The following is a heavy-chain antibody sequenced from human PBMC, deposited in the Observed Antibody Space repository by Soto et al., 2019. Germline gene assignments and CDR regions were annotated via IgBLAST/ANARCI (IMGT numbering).Heavy chain of an antibody. CDR1: GFTFSSYA. J-gene: IGHJ4*02. CDR2: ISGSGGTT. V-gene: IGHV3-23*01. Sequence: EVQLLESGGGLVQPGGSLRLSCAASGFTFSSYAMSWVRQAPGRGLEWVSAISGSGGTTYYGDSVRGRFTVSRDNSRDTLYLQMNSLRADDTALYYCARNCGGDCYTHFDYWGQGTLVTVSS. CDR3: ARNCGGDCYTHFDY. D-gene: IGHD2-21*02.